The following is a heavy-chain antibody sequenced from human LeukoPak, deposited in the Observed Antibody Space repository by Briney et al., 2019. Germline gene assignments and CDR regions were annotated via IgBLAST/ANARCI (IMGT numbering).Heavy chain of an antibody. D-gene: IGHD3-22*01. Sequence: ASVKVSRKASGYTFTGYYMHWVRQAPGQGLEWMGWINPNSGGTNYAQKFQGRVTMTRDTSISTAYMELSRLRSDDTAVYYCARAGYDSSGYYFDYWGQGTLVTVSS. CDR2: INPNSGGT. J-gene: IGHJ4*02. V-gene: IGHV1-2*02. CDR3: ARAGYDSSGYYFDY. CDR1: GYTFTGYY.